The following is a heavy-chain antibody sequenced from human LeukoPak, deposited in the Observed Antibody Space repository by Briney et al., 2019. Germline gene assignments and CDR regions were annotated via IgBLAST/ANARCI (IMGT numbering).Heavy chain of an antibody. CDR2: FDPEVGET. CDR3: ATGEPRTAPFDLTIFGVVLLT. V-gene: IGHV1-24*01. J-gene: IGHJ5*02. CDR1: GYTLTELS. D-gene: IGHD3-3*01. Sequence: GASVKVSCKVSGYTLTELSIHWVRQAPGKGLEWMGGFDPEVGETIYAQKFQGRVTMTEDTSTDTAYMELSSLRSEDTAVYYCATGEPRTAPFDLTIFGVVLLTWGQGTLVTVSS.